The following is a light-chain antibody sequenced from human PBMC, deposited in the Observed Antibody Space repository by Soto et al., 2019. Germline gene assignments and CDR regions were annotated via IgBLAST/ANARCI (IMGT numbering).Light chain of an antibody. CDR2: DNN. V-gene: IGLV1-51*01. Sequence: QSVLTQPPSVSVAPGQRVTISCSGSRSNIGNYYVSWYHQLPGTAPKVLIYDNNKRPSGIPDRFSGSKSGTSATLAITGLQTGDGGEYSCGAWDDSLNVYLFGGGTKLTVL. CDR3: GAWDDSLNVYL. J-gene: IGLJ2*01. CDR1: RSNIGNYY.